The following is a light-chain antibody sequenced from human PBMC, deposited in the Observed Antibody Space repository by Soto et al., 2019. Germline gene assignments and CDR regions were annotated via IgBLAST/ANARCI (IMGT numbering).Light chain of an antibody. CDR3: QTWDTVVV. Sequence: QLVLTQSPSASASLGASVKLTCTLSRGHSDYGIAWHQQQPDKGPRYLMKFNRDGSHNKGDGIPDRFSGSSSGAERYLIISSLQSDDEADYYWQTWDTVVVFGGGTKLTVL. J-gene: IGLJ2*01. V-gene: IGLV4-69*01. CDR1: RGHSDYG. CDR2: FNRDGSH.